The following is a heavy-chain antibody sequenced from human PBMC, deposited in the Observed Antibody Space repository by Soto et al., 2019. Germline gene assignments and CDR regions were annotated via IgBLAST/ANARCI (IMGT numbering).Heavy chain of an antibody. V-gene: IGHV1-69*13. CDR2: IIPIFGTA. CDR1: GGTFSSYA. D-gene: IGHD1-1*01. J-gene: IGHJ6*02. Sequence: ASVKVSCKASGGTFSSYAISWVRQAPGQGLEWMGGIIPIFGTANYAQKFQGRVTITADESTSTAYMELSSLRSEDTAVYYCAIRLQMEHPGPYSGMDVWGQGTTVTVSS. CDR3: AIRLQMEHPGPYSGMDV.